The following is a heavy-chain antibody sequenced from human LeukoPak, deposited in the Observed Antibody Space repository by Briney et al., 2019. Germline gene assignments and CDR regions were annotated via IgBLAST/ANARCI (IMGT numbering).Heavy chain of an antibody. Sequence: SETLSLTCTVSGGSISSSSYYWGWIRQPPGKGLEWIGSIYYSGSTYYNPSLKSRVTISVDTSKNQFSLKLSSVTAADTAVYYCAREAKRGVWVAAPYVWGKGTTVTVSS. CDR3: AREAKRGVWVAAPYV. J-gene: IGHJ6*04. D-gene: IGHD6-6*01. CDR1: GGSISSSSYY. V-gene: IGHV4-39*07. CDR2: IYYSGST.